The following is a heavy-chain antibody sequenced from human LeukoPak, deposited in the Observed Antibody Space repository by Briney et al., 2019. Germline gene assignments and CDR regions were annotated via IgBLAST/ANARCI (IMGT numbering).Heavy chain of an antibody. CDR2: INPNSGGT. CDR1: GYTFTGXY. V-gene: IGHV1-2*02. CDR3: AXXXXXXXTXXXXXQXXV. J-gene: IGHJ6*04. Sequence: XXGYTFTGXYMHWVRQAPGQGXEWMGWINPNSGGTNYAQKFQGRVTMTRDTSISTAYMELSRLRSDDTAVYYCAXXXXXXXTXXXXXQXXVWGKGTTVTISS.